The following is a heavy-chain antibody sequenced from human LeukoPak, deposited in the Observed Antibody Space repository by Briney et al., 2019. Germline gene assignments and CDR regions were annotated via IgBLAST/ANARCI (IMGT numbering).Heavy chain of an antibody. D-gene: IGHD3-3*01. CDR3: ASPAGAAQGLHTIFGVVIRD. CDR2: IYYSGST. J-gene: IGHJ4*02. V-gene: IGHV4-39*07. CDR1: GGSISSSSYY. Sequence: SETLSLTCTVSGGSISSSSYYWGWIRQPPRKGLEWIGSIYYSGSTYYNPSLKSRVTISVDTSKNQFSLKLSSVTAADTAVYYCASPAGAAQGLHTIFGVVIRDWGQGTLVTVSS.